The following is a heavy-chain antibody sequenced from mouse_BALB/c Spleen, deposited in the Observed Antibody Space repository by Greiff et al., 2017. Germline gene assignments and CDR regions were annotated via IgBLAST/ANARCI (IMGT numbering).Heavy chain of an antibody. CDR1: GYSFTGYF. Sequence: QVQLQQSGPELVKPGASVKISCKASGYSFTGYFMNWVKQRPGQGLEWIGWIYPGDGSTKYNEKFKGKATLTADKSSSTAYMQLSSLTSENSAVYFCAREGGAGTFAYWGQGTLVTVSA. V-gene: IGHV1S56*01. D-gene: IGHD4-1*01. CDR3: AREGGAGTFAY. CDR2: IYPGDGST. J-gene: IGHJ3*01.